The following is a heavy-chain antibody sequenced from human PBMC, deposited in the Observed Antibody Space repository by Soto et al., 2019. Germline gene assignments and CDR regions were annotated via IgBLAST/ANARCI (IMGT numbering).Heavy chain of an antibody. V-gene: IGHV4-39*01. CDR1: GGSISRSTYY. D-gene: IGHD2-2*02. Sequence: SDTLSLTCTVSGGSISRSTYYWVWIRQPPGKVLEWIGSIYYSGSTYYRPSLKSRVTISVDTSKNQFSLKLSSVTAADTAVYYCARQVPAAIRLGWFDPWGQGTLVTV. J-gene: IGHJ5*02. CDR3: ARQVPAAIRLGWFDP. CDR2: IYYSGST.